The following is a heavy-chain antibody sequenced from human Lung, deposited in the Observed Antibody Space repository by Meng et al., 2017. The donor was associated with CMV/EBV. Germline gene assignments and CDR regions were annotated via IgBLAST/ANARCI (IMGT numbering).Heavy chain of an antibody. D-gene: IGHD2-2*01. CDR3: ARGRVSAAYDAFDI. Sequence: SXAASGFSFSSYWMHWVRQAPGKGLEWVSSISGSSRGTYFADSVKGRFTTSRDNSKKMLYVQMNSLRVDDTAIYYCARGRVSAAYDAFDIWGQGTMVTVSS. CDR1: GFSFSSYW. CDR2: ISGSSRGT. J-gene: IGHJ3*02. V-gene: IGHV3-23*01.